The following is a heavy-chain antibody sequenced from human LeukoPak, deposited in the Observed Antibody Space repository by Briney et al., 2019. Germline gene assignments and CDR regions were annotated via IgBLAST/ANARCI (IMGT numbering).Heavy chain of an antibody. J-gene: IGHJ4*02. D-gene: IGHD3-10*01. CDR3: ARVGGH. CDR2: IYSGGST. Sequence: GGSLRLSCAASGLTFSKNYMSWVRQAPGKGLESVSVIYSGGSTYYSDSVRGRFTISRDNSKNTLYLQMNSLRVEDTAVYYCARVGGHWGQGTLVTVSS. V-gene: IGHV3-53*01. CDR1: GLTFSKNY.